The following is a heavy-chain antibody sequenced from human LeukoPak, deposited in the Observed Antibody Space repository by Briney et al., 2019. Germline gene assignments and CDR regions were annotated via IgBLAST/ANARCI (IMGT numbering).Heavy chain of an antibody. J-gene: IGHJ4*02. CDR1: GFTFSSYA. CDR2: ISYDGSNK. CDR3: ARDWSNVVTAI. V-gene: IGHV3-30-3*01. Sequence: PGRPLRLSCAASGFTFSSYAMHWVRQAPGKGLEWVAVISYDGSNKYYADSVKGRFTISRDNSKNTLYLQMNSLRAEDTAVYYCARDWSNVVTAIWGQGTLVTVSS. D-gene: IGHD3-22*01.